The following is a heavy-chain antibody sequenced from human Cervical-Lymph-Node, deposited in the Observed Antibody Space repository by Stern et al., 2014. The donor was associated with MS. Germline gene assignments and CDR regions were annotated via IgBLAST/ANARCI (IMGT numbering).Heavy chain of an antibody. CDR1: GGSIISYS. V-gene: IGHV4-59*08. CDR3: ARTSRPYYSSASPSYYFDS. Sequence: QLVDSGPGLVKPSETLSLTCTVSGGSIISYSWSWIRQPPGKGLEWIGYIYFTGAHNHHPPLKSRVPISEDTSKNQFPLKLSYVTAADTAVYYCARTSRPYYSSASPSYYFDSWGQGTLVTVSS. J-gene: IGHJ4*02. CDR2: IYFTGAH. D-gene: IGHD3-22*01.